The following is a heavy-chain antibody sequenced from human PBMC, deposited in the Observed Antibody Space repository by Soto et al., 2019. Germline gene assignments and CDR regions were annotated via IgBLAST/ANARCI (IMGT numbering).Heavy chain of an antibody. Sequence: ASVKVSCKASGYTSTSYGISWVRQAPGQGLEWMGWISAYNGNTNYAQKLQGRVTMTTDTSTSTAYMELRSLRSDDTAVYYCARVFPRGYDILTGYYSYYFDYWGQGTLVTVSS. J-gene: IGHJ4*02. CDR3: ARVFPRGYDILTGYYSYYFDY. CDR1: GYTSTSYG. V-gene: IGHV1-18*01. CDR2: ISAYNGNT. D-gene: IGHD3-9*01.